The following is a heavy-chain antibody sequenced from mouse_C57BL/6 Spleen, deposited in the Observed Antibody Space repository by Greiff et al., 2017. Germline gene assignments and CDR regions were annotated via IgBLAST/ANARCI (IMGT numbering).Heavy chain of an antibody. CDR1: GYAFSSYW. Sequence: QVQLQQSGAELVKPGASVKISCKASGYAFSSYWMNWVKQRPGKGLEWIGKIYPGDGDTNYNGKFKGKATLTADKSSSTAYMQLSSLTSEDSAVYFCARDDTTVVAHFDYWGQGTTLTVSS. D-gene: IGHD1-1*01. CDR2: IYPGDGDT. J-gene: IGHJ2*01. V-gene: IGHV1-80*01. CDR3: ARDDTTVVAHFDY.